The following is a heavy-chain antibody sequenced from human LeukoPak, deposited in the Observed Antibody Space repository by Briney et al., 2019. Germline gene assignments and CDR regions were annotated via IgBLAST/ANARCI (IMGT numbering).Heavy chain of an antibody. V-gene: IGHV1-2*02. J-gene: IGHJ4*02. Sequence: ASVKVSCKASGYTFTGYYMHWVRQAPGQGLEWMGWINPNSGGTNYAQKFQGRVTMTRDTSISTAYMELSRLRSDDTAVYYCERDPWGSGWNDYWGQGTLVTVSS. CDR3: ERDPWGSGWNDY. CDR1: GYTFTGYY. D-gene: IGHD6-19*01. CDR2: INPNSGGT.